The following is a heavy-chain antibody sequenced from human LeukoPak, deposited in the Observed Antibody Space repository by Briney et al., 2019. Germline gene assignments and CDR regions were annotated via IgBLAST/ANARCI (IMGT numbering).Heavy chain of an antibody. CDR3: AKDRVSGWYGRRGYYFDY. CDR1: GFTFSSYG. D-gene: IGHD6-19*01. V-gene: IGHV3-30*18. Sequence: GGSLRLSCAASGFTFSSYGMHWVRQAPGKGLEWVAVISYDGSNKYYADSVKGRFTISRDNSKNTLYLQMNSLRAEDTAVYYCAKDRVSGWYGRRGYYFDYWAQRTLVTVSS. CDR2: ISYDGSNK. J-gene: IGHJ4*02.